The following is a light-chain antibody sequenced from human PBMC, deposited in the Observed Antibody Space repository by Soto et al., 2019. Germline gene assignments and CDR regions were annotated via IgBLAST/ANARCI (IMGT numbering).Light chain of an antibody. Sequence: QSALTQPPSAYGSPGQSVTIACTGTSSDVGGYNYVSWYQQHPGKAPKLMIYEVSKRPSGVPDRFSGSKSGNTASLTVSGLQAEDEADYYCSSYAGSNNWVFGGGTQRPS. CDR1: SSDVGGYNY. CDR3: SSYAGSNNWV. V-gene: IGLV2-8*01. J-gene: IGLJ3*02. CDR2: EVS.